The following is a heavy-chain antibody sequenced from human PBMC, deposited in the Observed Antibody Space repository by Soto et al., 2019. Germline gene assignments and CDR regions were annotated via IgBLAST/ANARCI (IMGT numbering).Heavy chain of an antibody. CDR3: ARHTILGIAAAVHNGMDG. Sequence: GESLTISCTCAGDSFTRYWIGWVRQIPGKGLEWMGIIYPGDSDTRYSPSFQGQVTISADKSISTAYLQWSSLKASDTAMYYCARHTILGIAAAVHNGMDGWGKGNTVIVSS. D-gene: IGHD6-13*01. CDR2: IYPGDSDT. J-gene: IGHJ6*04. V-gene: IGHV5-51*01. CDR1: GDSFTRYW.